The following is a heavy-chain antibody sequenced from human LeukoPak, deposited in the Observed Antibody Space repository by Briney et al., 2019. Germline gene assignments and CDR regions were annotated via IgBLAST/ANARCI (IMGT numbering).Heavy chain of an antibody. CDR3: ARERCSGGSCYLNLYYFDY. CDR1: GGSISSYY. V-gene: IGHV4-4*07. Sequence: SETLSLTCTVSGGSISSYYWSWIRQPAGKGLEWIGRIYTSGSTNYNPSLKSRVTMSVDTSKNQFSLKLSSVTAADTAVYYCARERCSGGSCYLNLYYFDYWGQGTLVTVSS. D-gene: IGHD2-15*01. CDR2: IYTSGST. J-gene: IGHJ4*02.